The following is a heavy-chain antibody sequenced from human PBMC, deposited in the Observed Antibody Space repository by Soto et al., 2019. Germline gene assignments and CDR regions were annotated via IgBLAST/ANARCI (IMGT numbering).Heavy chain of an antibody. Sequence: SHTLYRTWAIAGDGKSINSAAWNLIRKSPSRGLEWLGRTYYRSKWYNDYAVSVKSRITINPDTSKNQFSLQLNSVTPEDTAVYYCARERVQLGGGNYYYYGMDVWGQRTTVTVSS. CDR1: GDGKSINSAA. J-gene: IGHJ6*02. D-gene: IGHD6-6*01. V-gene: IGHV6-1*01. CDR3: ARERVQLGGGNYYYYGMDV. CDR2: TYYRSKWYN.